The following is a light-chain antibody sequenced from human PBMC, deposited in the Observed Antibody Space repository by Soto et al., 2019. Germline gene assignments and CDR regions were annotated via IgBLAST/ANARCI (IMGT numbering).Light chain of an antibody. V-gene: IGKV1-5*01. J-gene: IGKJ1*01. CDR3: QHYKMYSPWT. Sequence: DIQMTQSPSTVSAYVVDSFTITFRASQSITTWLAWYQQRPGKAPKLLIYDVSSLQSGVPSRFSGSGSGTEFTLTISNLQPDDFATYYCQHYKMYSPWTFGQGTKVDIK. CDR2: DVS. CDR1: QSITTW.